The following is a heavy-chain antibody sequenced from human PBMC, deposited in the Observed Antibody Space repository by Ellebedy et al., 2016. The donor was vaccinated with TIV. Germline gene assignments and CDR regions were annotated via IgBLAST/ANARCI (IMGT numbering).Heavy chain of an antibody. J-gene: IGHJ4*02. CDR1: GFTFSSYA. D-gene: IGHD1-26*01. Sequence: GESLKISXAASGFTFSSYAMSWVRQAPGKGLGWVSAISGSGGSTYYADSVKGRFTISRDNSKNTLYLQMNSLRAEDTAVYYCAKAIFSGSYYGYWGQGTLVTVSS. CDR3: AKAIFSGSYYGY. V-gene: IGHV3-23*01. CDR2: ISGSGGST.